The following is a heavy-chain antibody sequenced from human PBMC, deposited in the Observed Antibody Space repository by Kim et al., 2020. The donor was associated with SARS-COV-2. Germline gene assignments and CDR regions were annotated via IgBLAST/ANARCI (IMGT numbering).Heavy chain of an antibody. CDR2: ISYDGSNK. V-gene: IGHV3-30*18. CDR3: AKMVSSSWYLEYWFDP. J-gene: IGHJ5*02. Sequence: GGSLRLSCAASGFTFSSYGMHWVRQAPGKGLEWVAVISYDGSNKYYADSVKGRFTISRDNSKNTLYLQMNSLRAEDTAVYYCAKMVSSSWYLEYWFDPWGQGTLVTVSS. CDR1: GFTFSSYG. D-gene: IGHD6-13*01.